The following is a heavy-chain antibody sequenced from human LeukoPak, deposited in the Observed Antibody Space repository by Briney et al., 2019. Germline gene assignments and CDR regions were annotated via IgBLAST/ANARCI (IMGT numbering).Heavy chain of an antibody. Sequence: ASVKVSCKASGGTFSSYAISWVRQAPGQGLEWMGGIIPIFGTANYAQKFQGRVTITADESTSTAYMELSSLRSEDTAVYYCASLNSGPDDDAFDIWGQGTMVTVSS. CDR3: ASLNSGPDDDAFDI. D-gene: IGHD1-26*01. CDR1: GGTFSSYA. J-gene: IGHJ3*02. V-gene: IGHV1-69*13. CDR2: IIPIFGTA.